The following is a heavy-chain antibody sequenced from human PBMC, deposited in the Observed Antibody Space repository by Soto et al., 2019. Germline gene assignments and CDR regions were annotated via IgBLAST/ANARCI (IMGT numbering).Heavy chain of an antibody. CDR3: YSPPSDAVGKFDY. V-gene: IGHV4-39*01. CDR2: IYYSGST. Sequence: PSETLSLTCTVSGGSISSSSYYWGWIRQPPGKGLEWIGSIYYSGSTYYNPSLKSRVTISVDTSKNQFSLKLSSVTAADTAVYNCYSPPSDAVGKFDYWGQGTLVTVSS. D-gene: IGHD6-19*01. J-gene: IGHJ4*02. CDR1: GGSISSSSYY.